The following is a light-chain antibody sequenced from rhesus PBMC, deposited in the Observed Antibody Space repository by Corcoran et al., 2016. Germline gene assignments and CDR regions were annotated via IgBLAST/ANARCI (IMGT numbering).Light chain of an antibody. CDR2: NAS. CDR1: QDISSW. J-gene: IGKJ4*01. V-gene: IGKV1-22*01. CDR3: LQFSSSPLT. Sequence: DIQMTQSPSSLSASVGDKVTITCRASQDISSWLAWYQQKPGKAPKLLIYNASKLQSGVPSRFSGNGSGTDFTLTIRNLQPEDFATYFCLQFSSSPLTFGGETKVDLK.